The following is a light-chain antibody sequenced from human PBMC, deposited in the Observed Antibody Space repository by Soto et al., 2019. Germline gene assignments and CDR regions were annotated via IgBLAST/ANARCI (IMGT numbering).Light chain of an antibody. V-gene: IGKV3-20*01. CDR1: QSVSNNY. CDR3: QQYGSSGT. Sequence: EIVLMQSPGTLSLSPGERATLSCRASQSVSNNYLAWYQQKPGQAPRLLIYGASNRATGIPDRFSGSGSGTDFTLTISRLEPEDFAVYYCQQYGSSGTFGQGTRWIS. J-gene: IGKJ1*01. CDR2: GAS.